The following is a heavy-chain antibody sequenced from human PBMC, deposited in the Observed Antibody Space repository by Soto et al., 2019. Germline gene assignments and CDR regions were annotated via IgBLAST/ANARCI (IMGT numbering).Heavy chain of an antibody. CDR3: ARSDVYYYYGMGV. Sequence: GGSLRLSCAASGFTFSSYEMNWVRQAPGKGLEWVSYISSSGSTIYYADSVKGRFTISRDNAKNSLYLQMNSLRAEDTAVYYCARSDVYYYYGMGVWGQGTTVTVSS. V-gene: IGHV3-48*03. CDR2: ISSSGSTI. J-gene: IGHJ6*02. CDR1: GFTFSSYE.